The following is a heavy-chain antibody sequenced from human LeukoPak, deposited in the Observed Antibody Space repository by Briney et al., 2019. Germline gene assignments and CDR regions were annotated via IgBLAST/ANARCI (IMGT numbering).Heavy chain of an antibody. CDR1: GYTFTGYY. CDR3: ARGSIRDGYNSEAFDI. Sequence: GASVKVSCKASGYTFTGYYMHWVRQAPGQGLEWMGWINPNSGGTRYAQKFQGRVTMTRDTSISTAYMELSSLTSDDTAVYYCARGSIRDGYNSEAFDIWGQGTMVTVSS. D-gene: IGHD5-24*01. J-gene: IGHJ3*02. CDR2: INPNSGGT. V-gene: IGHV1-2*02.